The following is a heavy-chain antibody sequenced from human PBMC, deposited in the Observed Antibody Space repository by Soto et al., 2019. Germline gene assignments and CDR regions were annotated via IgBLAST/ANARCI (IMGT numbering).Heavy chain of an antibody. D-gene: IGHD2-21*02. CDR3: AREKRGRDCLDY. CDR2: ISTDNGNT. Sequence: ASVKVSCKASGYTFTSSGISWVRQAPGQGLEWLGWISTDNGNTNYAQHLQGRVSLTTDTSTSTAYMDLRSLRSDDTAVYYCAREKRGRDCLDYSSQGTLVTVSS. CDR1: GYTFTSSG. V-gene: IGHV1-18*01. J-gene: IGHJ4*02.